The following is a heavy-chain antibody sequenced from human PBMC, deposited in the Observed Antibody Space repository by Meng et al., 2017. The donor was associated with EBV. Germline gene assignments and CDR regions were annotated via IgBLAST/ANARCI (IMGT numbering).Heavy chain of an antibody. D-gene: IGHD3-22*01. V-gene: IGHV3-30*18. J-gene: IGHJ4*02. CDR3: AKGDVYYYDSSGYPNY. CDR1: GFTFSSDG. CDR2: ISYDGSNK. Sequence: QVQLVESGGGVVQPGRSLRLSCAASGFTFSSDGMHWVRQAPGKGLEWVAVISYDGSNKYYADSVKGRFTISRDNSKNTLYLQMNSLRAEDTAVYYCAKGDVYYYDSSGYPNYWGQGTLVTVSS.